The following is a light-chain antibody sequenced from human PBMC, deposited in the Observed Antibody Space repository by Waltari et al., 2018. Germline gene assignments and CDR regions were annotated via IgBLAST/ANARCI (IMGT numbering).Light chain of an antibody. CDR3: CSYTPGNNVI. CDR1: HSDVGLYDR. J-gene: IGLJ2*01. V-gene: IGLV2-18*02. CDR2: EVI. Sequence: QSALTQPPSVSGSPGTSGTISCTGTHSDVGLYDRVSWYQQFPGTAPKLIIYEVINRPSGVPDRFSGSKSGNTASLTISGLQPEDDADYYCCSYTPGNNVIFGGGTKVTVL.